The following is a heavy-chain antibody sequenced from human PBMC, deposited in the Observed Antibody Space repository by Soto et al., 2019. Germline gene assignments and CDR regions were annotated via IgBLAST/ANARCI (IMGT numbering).Heavy chain of an antibody. CDR3: AREDDGGDSLDV. Sequence: QVQLQQSRPGLVKPSQTLSLTCTVSGDSISSDYYHWTWIRQSPGKGLEWIGYIHHSGSILYNPSLKSRVTISVDTSKNQFSLHLTSVTAADTAVYFCAREDDGGDSLDVWGQGTTVTVSS. J-gene: IGHJ6*02. V-gene: IGHV4-30-4*08. CDR2: IHHSGSI. D-gene: IGHD2-21*02. CDR1: GDSISSDYYH.